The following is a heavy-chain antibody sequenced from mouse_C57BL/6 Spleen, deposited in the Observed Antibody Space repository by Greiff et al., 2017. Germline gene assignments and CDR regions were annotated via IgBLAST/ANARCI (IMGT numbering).Heavy chain of an antibody. D-gene: IGHD2-3*01. CDR1: GYAFSSSW. CDR2: IYPGDGDT. J-gene: IGHJ3*01. Sequence: VQLQQSGPELVKPGASVKISCKASGYAFSSSWMNWVKQRPGKGLEWIGRIYPGDGDTNYNGKFKGKATLTADKSSSTAYMQLSSLTSEDSAVYFCARSHDGYYGDWFAYWGQGTLVTVSA. CDR3: ARSHDGYYGDWFAY. V-gene: IGHV1-82*01.